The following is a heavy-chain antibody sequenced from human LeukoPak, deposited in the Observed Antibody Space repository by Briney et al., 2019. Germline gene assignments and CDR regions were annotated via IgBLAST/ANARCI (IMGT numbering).Heavy chain of an antibody. V-gene: IGHV4-34*01. CDR1: GGSFSGYY. CDR3: ARRRITMVRGVTPRYYYYYYMDV. D-gene: IGHD3-10*01. CDR2: INHSGST. Sequence: SETLSLTCAVYGGSFSGYYWSWIRQPPGKGLEWIGEINHSGSTNYNPPLKSRVTISVDTSKNQFSLKLSSVTAADTAVYYCARRRITMVRGVTPRYYYYYYMDVWGKGTTVTISS. J-gene: IGHJ6*03.